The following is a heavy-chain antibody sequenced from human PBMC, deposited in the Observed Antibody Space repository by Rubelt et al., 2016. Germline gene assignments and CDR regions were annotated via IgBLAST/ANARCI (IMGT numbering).Heavy chain of an antibody. Sequence: EVQLVESGGGLVQPGGSLRLSCAASGFTFSSYSMNWVRQAPGKGLEWVSVIYGGGGTYYADSVKGRFTISREHSKKTLYRQRYSLRAEDTAVYYCTTAEIRIGVVNVRGDAFNIWGQGTTVTVSS. V-gene: IGHV3-66*01. CDR3: TTAEIRIGVVNVRGDAFNI. J-gene: IGHJ3*02. D-gene: IGHD3-22*01. CDR2: IYGGGGT. CDR1: GFTFSSYS.